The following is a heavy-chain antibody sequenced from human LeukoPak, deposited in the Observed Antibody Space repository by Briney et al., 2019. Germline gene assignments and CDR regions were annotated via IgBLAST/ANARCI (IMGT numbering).Heavy chain of an antibody. D-gene: IGHD4-23*01. Sequence: SQTLSLTCTVSGGSISSGGYYWSWIRQHPGKGLEWIGYIYSSGSTYYNPSLKSRVTISVDTSKNQFSLKLSSVTAADTAVYYCARAGDYGGNALDYWGQGTLVTVSS. J-gene: IGHJ4*02. CDR3: ARAGDYGGNALDY. V-gene: IGHV4-31*03. CDR1: GGSISSGGYY. CDR2: IYSSGST.